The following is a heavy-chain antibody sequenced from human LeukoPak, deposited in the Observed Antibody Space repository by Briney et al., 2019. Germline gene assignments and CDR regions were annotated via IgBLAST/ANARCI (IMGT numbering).Heavy chain of an antibody. J-gene: IGHJ3*02. D-gene: IGHD2-2*01. Sequence: SETLSLTCAVYGGSFSGYYWSWIRQPPGKGLEWIGEINHSGSTNYNPSLKSRVTISVDTSKNQFSLKLSSVTAADTAVYYCARGGLPVGRATAFDTWGQGTMVTVSS. CDR2: INHSGST. CDR1: GGSFSGYY. V-gene: IGHV4-34*01. CDR3: ARGGLPVGRATAFDT.